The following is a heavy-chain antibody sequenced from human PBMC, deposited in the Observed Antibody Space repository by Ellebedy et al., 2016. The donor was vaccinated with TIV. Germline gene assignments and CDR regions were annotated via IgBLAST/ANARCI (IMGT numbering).Heavy chain of an antibody. CDR3: SAAYGRVTPAY. CDR1: GGSVSSANYY. Sequence: MPSETLSLTCTVSGGSVSSANYYWTWFRQPPGKGLEWIGYIYSSGRTDYTHSLKSRMAISVDTSRNQISLKLSSVTAADTAVYYSSAAYGRVTPAYWGQGTLVTVSS. J-gene: IGHJ4*02. D-gene: IGHD4-17*01. CDR2: IYSSGRT. V-gene: IGHV4-61*01.